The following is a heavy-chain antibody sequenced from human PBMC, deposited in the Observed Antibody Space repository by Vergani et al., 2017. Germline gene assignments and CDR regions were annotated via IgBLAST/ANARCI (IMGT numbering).Heavy chain of an antibody. CDR1: GFTFSSYS. V-gene: IGHV3-21*01. D-gene: IGHD3-9*01. CDR3: ARAYDILTGDYYYYGMDV. J-gene: IGHJ6*02. CDR2: ISSSSSYI. Sequence: EVQLVESGGGLVKPGGSLRLSCAASGFTFSSYSMNWVRQAPGQGLEWVSSISSSSSYIYYADSVKGRFTISRDNAKNSLYLQMNSLRAEDTAVYYCARAYDILTGDYYYYGMDVWGQGTTVTVSS.